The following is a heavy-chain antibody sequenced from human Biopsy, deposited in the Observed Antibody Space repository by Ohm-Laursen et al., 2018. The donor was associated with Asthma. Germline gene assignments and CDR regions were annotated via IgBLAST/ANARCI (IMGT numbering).Heavy chain of an antibody. CDR2: VSSDWHNK. V-gene: IGHV3-30*03. CDR3: ARQSGQDYGDSSGFDI. D-gene: IGHD3-22*01. CDR1: GFVFSQRG. J-gene: IGHJ3*02. Sequence: SLRLSCAASGFVFSQRGMHWVRQGPGKGLAWVALVSSDWHNKYYEDSVKGRFTISRDNSRNRLYLQINRLTVEDSAVYFCARQSGQDYGDSSGFDIWGQGTKVAVSS.